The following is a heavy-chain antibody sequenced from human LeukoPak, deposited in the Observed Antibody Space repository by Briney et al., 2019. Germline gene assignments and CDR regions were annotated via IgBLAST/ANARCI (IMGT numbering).Heavy chain of an antibody. CDR1: GGSISSSSYY. CDR3: ARGDGYNYY. Sequence: SETLSLTCTVSGGSISSSSYYWSWIRQPPGKGLEWIGYGYHSGSTNYNPSLKSRVTISVDTSKKQFSLKLSSVTAADTALYYCARGDGYNYYWGQGTLVTVSS. D-gene: IGHD5-24*01. V-gene: IGHV4-61*01. J-gene: IGHJ4*02. CDR2: GYHSGST.